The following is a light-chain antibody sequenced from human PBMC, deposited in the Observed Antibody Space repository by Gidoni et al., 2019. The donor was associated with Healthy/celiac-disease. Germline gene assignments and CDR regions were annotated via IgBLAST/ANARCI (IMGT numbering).Light chain of an antibody. CDR3: QQYDNLPIT. Sequence: DIQMTQSPSSLSASVGDRVTITCQASQDISNYLNLYQQKPGKAPKLLIYDASNLETGVPARCSGSGSGTYFTFTISSLQPEDIATYYCQQYDNLPITFGQGTRLEIK. CDR1: QDISNY. CDR2: DAS. V-gene: IGKV1-33*01. J-gene: IGKJ5*01.